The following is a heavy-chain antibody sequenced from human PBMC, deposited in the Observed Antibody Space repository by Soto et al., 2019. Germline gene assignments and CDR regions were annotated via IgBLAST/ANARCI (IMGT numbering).Heavy chain of an antibody. J-gene: IGHJ4*02. D-gene: IGHD4-17*01. Sequence: LRLSCAASGFTFSTYAMSWVRQAPGKGLEWVSAISGSGGSTYYADSVKGRFTISRDNFKNTLFLQMNSLRAEDTAVYYCAKVVTTKGDPDYWGQGALVTVSS. V-gene: IGHV3-23*01. CDR1: GFTFSTYA. CDR2: ISGSGGST. CDR3: AKVVTTKGDPDY.